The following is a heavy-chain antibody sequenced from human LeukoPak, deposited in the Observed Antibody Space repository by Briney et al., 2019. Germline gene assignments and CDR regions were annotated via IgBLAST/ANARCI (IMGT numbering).Heavy chain of an antibody. Sequence: RGESLKISCKGSGYSFTTYWIGWVRQMPGKGLEWMGIIYPGDSDTRYSPSFQGQVTISVDKSLSTAYLQWGSLKASDTAMYYCARLGNFWSGFDYWGQGTLVTVSS. V-gene: IGHV5-51*01. CDR1: GYSFTTYW. CDR2: IYPGDSDT. J-gene: IGHJ4*02. CDR3: ARLGNFWSGFDY. D-gene: IGHD3-3*01.